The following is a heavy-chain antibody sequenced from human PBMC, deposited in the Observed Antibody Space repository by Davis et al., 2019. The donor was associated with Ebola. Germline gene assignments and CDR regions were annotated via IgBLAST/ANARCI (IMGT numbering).Heavy chain of an antibody. J-gene: IGHJ4*02. CDR1: GGSFSGYY. Sequence: PSETLSLTCAVYGGSFSGYYWSWIRQPPGKGLEWIGEINHSGSTNYNPSLKSRVTISVDTSKNQFSLKLSSVTAADTAVYYCARAPLRYGDCRYWSQGTLVTVSS. CDR2: INHSGST. D-gene: IGHD4-17*01. CDR3: ARAPLRYGDCRY. V-gene: IGHV4-34*01.